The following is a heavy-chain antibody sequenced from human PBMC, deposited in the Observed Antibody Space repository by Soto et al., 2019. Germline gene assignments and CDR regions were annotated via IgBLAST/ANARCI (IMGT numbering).Heavy chain of an antibody. CDR3: ACDPCGGDCYLGY. V-gene: IGHV4-59*11. Sequence: SETLSLTCTVSGDSISTHYWSWIRQPPGKGLQWIGYIFYRGGTAYNPSLKSRVTISLDMSKKQFSLKLSSVTAADTATYYCACDPCGGDCYLGYWGQGTLVTVSS. D-gene: IGHD2-21*02. J-gene: IGHJ4*02. CDR1: GDSISTHY. CDR2: IFYRGGT.